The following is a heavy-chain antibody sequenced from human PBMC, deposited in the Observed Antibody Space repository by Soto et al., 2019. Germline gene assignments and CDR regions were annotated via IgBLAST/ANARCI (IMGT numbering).Heavy chain of an antibody. CDR2: IYYSGSS. J-gene: IGHJ4*02. CDR3: DRGSVVAATLFDY. D-gene: IGHD2-15*01. Sequence: QVQLQESGPGLVKPSQTLSLTCTVSGGSISSGGYYWSWIRQHPGKGLEWIGYIYYSGSSYYNPSLKSLVTRSVDTSKNQFSLKLSSVTAADTAVYYCDRGSVVAATLFDYWGQGTLVTVSS. CDR1: GGSISSGGYY. V-gene: IGHV4-31*01.